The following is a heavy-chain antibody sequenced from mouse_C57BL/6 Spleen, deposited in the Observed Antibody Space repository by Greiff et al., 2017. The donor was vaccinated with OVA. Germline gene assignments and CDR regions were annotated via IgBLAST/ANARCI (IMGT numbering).Heavy chain of an antibody. CDR3: TREGGSAHYYAMDY. CDR1: GFTFSSYA. Sequence: EVQGVESGEGLVKPGGSLKLSCAASGFTFSSYAMSWVRQTPEKRLEWVAYISSGGDYIYYADTVKGRFTISRDNARNTLYLPMSSLKSEDTAMYYCTREGGSAHYYAMDYWGQGTSVTVSS. CDR2: ISSGGDYI. J-gene: IGHJ4*01. V-gene: IGHV5-9-1*02. D-gene: IGHD1-1*01.